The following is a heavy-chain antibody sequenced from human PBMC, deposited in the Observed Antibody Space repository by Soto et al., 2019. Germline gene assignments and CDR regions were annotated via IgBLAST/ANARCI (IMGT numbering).Heavy chain of an antibody. CDR3: ARGLGFCSSSSCPTTQ. J-gene: IGHJ4*02. CDR1: GGSFSGYS. Sequence: SETLSLTCAVYGGSFSGYSWSWIRQPPGKGLEWIGEINHSGSTSYNSSLKGRVTISVDTSKNQFSLKLNSVTAADTAVYYCARGLGFCSSSSCPTTQWGQGTLVTVSS. CDR2: INHSGST. D-gene: IGHD2-2*01. V-gene: IGHV4-34*01.